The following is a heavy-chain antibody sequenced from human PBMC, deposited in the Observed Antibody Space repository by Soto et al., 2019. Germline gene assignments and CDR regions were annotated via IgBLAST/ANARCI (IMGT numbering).Heavy chain of an antibody. CDR1: GFTVSSNY. Sequence: PGGSLRLSCAASGFTVSSNYMSWVRQAPGKGLEWVSGIYSGGSTYYADSVKGRFTISRDNSKNTLYLQMNSLRAEDTAVYYCARDPGLIAAYGMDVGGQGSTVTVSS. D-gene: IGHD6-6*01. V-gene: IGHV3-53*01. CDR3: ARDPGLIAAYGMDV. CDR2: IYSGGST. J-gene: IGHJ6*02.